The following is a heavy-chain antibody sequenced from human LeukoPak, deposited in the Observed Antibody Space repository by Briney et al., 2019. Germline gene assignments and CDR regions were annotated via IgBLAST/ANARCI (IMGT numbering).Heavy chain of an antibody. CDR3: ARELPREVTLDY. V-gene: IGHV3-74*01. CDR1: GFTFIAYG. D-gene: IGHD2-21*02. Sequence: GRSVRLSCAASGFTFIAYGMQWVRQAPGKGLVWVSRINNDGSSTSYADSVRGRFTISRDNAKNTLYLQMNSLRAEDTGVYYCARELPREVTLDYWGQRALVTVSS. CDR2: INNDGSST. J-gene: IGHJ4*02.